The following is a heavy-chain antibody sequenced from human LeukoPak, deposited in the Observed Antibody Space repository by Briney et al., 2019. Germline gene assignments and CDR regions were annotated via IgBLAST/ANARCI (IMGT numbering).Heavy chain of an antibody. V-gene: IGHV1-18*01. CDR3: ARDFSSVAGTSGGY. Sequence: GASVKVSCKASGYTFTSYGISWVRQAPGQGLKWIGWISAYNGNTNYAQKLQGRVTMTTDTSTSTAYMELRSLRSDDTAVYYCARDFSSVAGTSGGYWGQGTLVTVSS. CDR1: GYTFTSYG. D-gene: IGHD6-19*01. J-gene: IGHJ4*02. CDR2: ISAYNGNT.